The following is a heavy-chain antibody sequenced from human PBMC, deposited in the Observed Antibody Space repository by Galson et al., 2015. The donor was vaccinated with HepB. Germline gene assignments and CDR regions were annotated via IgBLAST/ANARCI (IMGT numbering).Heavy chain of an antibody. CDR2: IDPSDSYT. CDR3: VSFSEVTTGLLDAFDI. Sequence: QSGAEVKKPGESLRISCKGSGYSFTSYWISWVRQMPGKGLEWMGRIDPSDSYTNYSPSFQGHVTISADKSISTAYLQWSSLKASDTAMYYCVSFSEVTTGLLDAFDIWGQGTMVTVSS. J-gene: IGHJ3*02. CDR1: GYSFTSYW. V-gene: IGHV5-10-1*01. D-gene: IGHD4-17*01.